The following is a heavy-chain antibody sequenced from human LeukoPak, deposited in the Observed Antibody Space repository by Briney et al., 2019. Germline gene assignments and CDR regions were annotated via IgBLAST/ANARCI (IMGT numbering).Heavy chain of an antibody. CDR2: ISYDGSNK. V-gene: IGHV3-30-3*01. Sequence: GGSLRLSCAASGFTFSSYAMHWVRQAPGKGLEWVAVISYDGSNKYYADSVKGRFTISRDNSKNSLYLQMNSLRAEDTALYYCAKDMGYSSSWPDYWGQGTLVTVSS. D-gene: IGHD6-13*01. CDR3: AKDMGYSSSWPDY. J-gene: IGHJ4*02. CDR1: GFTFSSYA.